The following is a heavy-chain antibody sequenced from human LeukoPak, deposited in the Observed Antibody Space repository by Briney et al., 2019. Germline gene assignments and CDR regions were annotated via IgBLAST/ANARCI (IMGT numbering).Heavy chain of an antibody. CDR3: ARGGAARPNYFDY. V-gene: IGHV4-30-4*08. CDR1: GGSISSGDYY. Sequence: PLQTLSLTCTVSGGSISSGDYYWSWIRQPPGKGLEWIGYIYYSGSTYYNPSLKSRVTISVDTSKNQFSLKLSSVTAADTAVYYCARGGAARPNYFDYWGQGTLVTVSS. D-gene: IGHD6-6*01. J-gene: IGHJ4*02. CDR2: IYYSGST.